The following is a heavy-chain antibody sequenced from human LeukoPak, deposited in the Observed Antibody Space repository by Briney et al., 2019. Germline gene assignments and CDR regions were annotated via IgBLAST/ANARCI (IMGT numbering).Heavy chain of an antibody. V-gene: IGHV3-43*02. CDR2: ISGDGGST. CDR3: AKFSSGYCPIQYYLDY. D-gene: IGHD3-22*01. CDR1: GFTFNDYG. J-gene: IGHJ4*02. Sequence: PGGSLRLSCAASGFTFNDYGMHWVRQAPGKGLEWVSVISGDGGSTYYADSVKGRFTISRDNCKNSLYLQMNSLRTEDTALYYCAKFSSGYCPIQYYLDYWGQGTLVTVSS.